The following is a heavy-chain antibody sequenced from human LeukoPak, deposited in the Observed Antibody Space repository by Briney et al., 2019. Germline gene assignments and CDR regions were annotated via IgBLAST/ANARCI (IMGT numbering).Heavy chain of an antibody. CDR1: GFTFSSYA. D-gene: IGHD3-22*01. CDR3: ARDYYDSSGYYYFDY. V-gene: IGHV3-23*01. CDR2: ISGSGGST. J-gene: IGHJ4*02. Sequence: GGSLRLSCAASGFTFSSYAMSWVRQAPGKGLEWVSAISGSGGSTYYADSVKGRFTISRDNAKNSLYLQMNSLRAEDTAVYYCARDYYDSSGYYYFDYWGQGTLVTVSS.